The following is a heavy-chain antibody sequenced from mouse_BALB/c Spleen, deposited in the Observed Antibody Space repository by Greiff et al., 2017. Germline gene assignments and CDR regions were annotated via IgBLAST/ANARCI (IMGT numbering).Heavy chain of an antibody. CDR1: GYTFTSYW. CDR3: TRPSSGYEAWFAY. D-gene: IGHD3-1*01. CDR2: IYPSDSYT. Sequence: QVQLKQPGAELVRPGASVKLSCKASGYTFTSYWINWVKQRPGQGLEWIGNIYPSDSYTNYNQKFKDKATLTVDKSSSTAYMQLSSPTSEDSAVYYCTRPSSGYEAWFAYWGQGTLVTVSA. J-gene: IGHJ3*01. V-gene: IGHV1-69*02.